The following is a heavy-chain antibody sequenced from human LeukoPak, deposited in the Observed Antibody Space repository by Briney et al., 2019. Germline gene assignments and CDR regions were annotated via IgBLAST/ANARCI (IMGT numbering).Heavy chain of an antibody. Sequence: GGSLRLSCVASRFIFSSYSMNWVRQAPGKGLEWVSSISSSSNYIYYADSVKGRFTISRDNAKNSLYLQMNSLRAEDTAVYYCAREGSDILTGYPYGFDIWGQGTMVTVSS. CDR3: AREGSDILTGYPYGFDI. D-gene: IGHD3-9*01. CDR2: ISSSSNYI. J-gene: IGHJ3*02. V-gene: IGHV3-21*01. CDR1: RFIFSSYS.